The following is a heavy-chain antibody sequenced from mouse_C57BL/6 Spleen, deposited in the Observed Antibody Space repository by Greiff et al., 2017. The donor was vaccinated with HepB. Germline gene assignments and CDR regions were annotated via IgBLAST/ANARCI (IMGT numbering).Heavy chain of an antibody. CDR1: GYTFTSYW. Sequence: QVQLQQPGAELVMPGASVKLSCKASGYTFTSYWMHWVKQRPGQGLEWIGEIDPSDSYTNYNQKFKGKSTLTVDKSSSTAYMQLSSLTSEDSAVYYSARRRMTTVVAKDYFDDWGRGTTLTVSS. D-gene: IGHD1-1*01. CDR2: IDPSDSYT. V-gene: IGHV1-69*01. CDR3: ARRRMTTVVAKDYFDD. J-gene: IGHJ2*01.